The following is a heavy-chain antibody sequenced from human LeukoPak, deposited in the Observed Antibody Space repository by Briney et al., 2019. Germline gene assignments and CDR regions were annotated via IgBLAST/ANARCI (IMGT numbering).Heavy chain of an antibody. CDR2: ISTRSGTI. Sequence: GGSLRLSCAASGFTFSNYSMNWVRQAPGKGLEWVSYISTRSGTIYYTDSAKGRFTISRDNAKNSLYLQMNSLRDEDTAVYYCARDRGGYEFFDSWGQGILVTVSS. CDR3: ARDRGGYEFFDS. CDR1: GFTFSNYS. J-gene: IGHJ4*02. D-gene: IGHD5-12*01. V-gene: IGHV3-48*02.